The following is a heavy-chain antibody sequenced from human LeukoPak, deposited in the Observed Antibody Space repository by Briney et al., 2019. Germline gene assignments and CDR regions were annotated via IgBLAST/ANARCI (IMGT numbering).Heavy chain of an antibody. CDR2: IIPIFGTA. J-gene: IGHJ3*02. D-gene: IGHD3-3*01. CDR1: GGTFSSYA. Sequence: ASVKVSCKASGGTFSSYAISWVRQAPGQGLEWMGGIIPIFGTANYAQKFLGRVTITTDESTSTAYMELSSLRSEDTAVYYCARVRERITIFGVANHDAFDIWGQGTMVTVSS. V-gene: IGHV1-69*05. CDR3: ARVRERITIFGVANHDAFDI.